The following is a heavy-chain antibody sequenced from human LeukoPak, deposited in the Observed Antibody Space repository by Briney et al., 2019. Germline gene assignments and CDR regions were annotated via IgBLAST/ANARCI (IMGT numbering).Heavy chain of an antibody. Sequence: GGSLRLPCAASGFTFSDYYMSWIRQAPGKGLEWVSYISSSSSYTNYADSVKGRFTISRDNAKNSLYLQMNSLRAEDTAVYYCATSSGWYTYYFDYWGQGTLVTVSS. CDR3: ATSSGWYTYYFDY. D-gene: IGHD6-19*01. CDR1: GFTFSDYY. CDR2: ISSSSSYT. J-gene: IGHJ4*02. V-gene: IGHV3-11*06.